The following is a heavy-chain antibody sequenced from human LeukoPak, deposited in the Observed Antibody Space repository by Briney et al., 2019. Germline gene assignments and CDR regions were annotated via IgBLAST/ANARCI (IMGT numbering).Heavy chain of an antibody. D-gene: IGHD6-19*01. J-gene: IGHJ4*02. V-gene: IGHV3-53*01. Sequence: GGSLGLSCTLSGFTVSSNSMSWVRPAPGKGLGWVSFIYSGGNTDYSDNVKGRFTISKDNSKNTLHLQMNRLRTEDTAVYYCAKDRRYSSGWYGGQGTLVTVSS. CDR1: GFTVSSNS. CDR3: AKDRRYSSGWY. CDR2: IYSGGNT.